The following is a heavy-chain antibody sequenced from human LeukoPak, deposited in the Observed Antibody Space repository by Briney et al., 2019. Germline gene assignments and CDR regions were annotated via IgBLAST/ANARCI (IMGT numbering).Heavy chain of an antibody. Sequence: ASVKVSCKASGYTFTGYYMHWVRQAPGQGLEWMGWINPNSGVTNYAQKFQGRVTMTRDTSISTAYMELSRLRADDTAVYYCASGVAAAGTGVPAYWGQGTRVTVSS. CDR2: INPNSGVT. D-gene: IGHD6-13*01. CDR1: GYTFTGYY. CDR3: ASGVAAAGTGVPAY. J-gene: IGHJ4*02. V-gene: IGHV1-2*02.